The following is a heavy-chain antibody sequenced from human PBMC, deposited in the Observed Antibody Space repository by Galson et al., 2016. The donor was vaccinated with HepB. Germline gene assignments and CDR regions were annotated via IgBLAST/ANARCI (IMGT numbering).Heavy chain of an antibody. CDR1: GYTFSRYW. V-gene: IGHV5-51*01. D-gene: IGHD6-19*01. CDR2: IYPGDSDT. Sequence: QSGAEVKKPGESLKISCKASGYTFSRYWIGWVRQMPGKGLEWMGIIYPGDSDTRYSPSFQDQVTMSDDTSITTAYLRWGSLKASDTAIYYCVRGSNGWLVGDYWGQGTLVIVSS. J-gene: IGHJ4*02. CDR3: VRGSNGWLVGDY.